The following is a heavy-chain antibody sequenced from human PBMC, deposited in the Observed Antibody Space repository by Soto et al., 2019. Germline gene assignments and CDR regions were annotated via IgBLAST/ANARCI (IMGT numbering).Heavy chain of an antibody. D-gene: IGHD4-17*01. CDR2: IYSGGST. Sequence: EVQLVESGGGLVQPGGSLRLSCAASGFTVSSNYMSWVLQAPGKGLEWVSVIYSGGSTYYADSVKGRFTISRHNSKNTLYLQMNSLRAEDTAVYYWARGVYGDSVTYYFDYWGQGTLVTVSS. CDR1: GFTVSSNY. CDR3: ARGVYGDSVTYYFDY. V-gene: IGHV3-53*04. J-gene: IGHJ4*02.